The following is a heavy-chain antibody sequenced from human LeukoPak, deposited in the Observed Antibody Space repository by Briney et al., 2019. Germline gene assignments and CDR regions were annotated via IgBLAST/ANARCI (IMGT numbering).Heavy chain of an antibody. Sequence: GGSLRLSCSASGFTFSSYAMHWVRQAPGKGEEYVLPISSNGASTYYADSVKGRFTISRDNSKNTLYLQMSSLRAEGTAVYYCVKDSLGYSYGYYFDYWGQGTLVTVSS. CDR2: ISSNGAST. CDR3: VKDSLGYSYGYYFDY. J-gene: IGHJ4*02. CDR1: GFTFSSYA. D-gene: IGHD5-18*01. V-gene: IGHV3-64D*09.